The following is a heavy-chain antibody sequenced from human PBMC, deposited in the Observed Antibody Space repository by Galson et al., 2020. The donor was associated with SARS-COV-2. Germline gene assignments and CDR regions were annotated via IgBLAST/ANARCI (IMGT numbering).Heavy chain of an antibody. J-gene: IGHJ3*02. V-gene: IGHV1-69*04. CDR3: ARVRRAGADDALDI. CDR1: GGTFSSYA. Sequence: KISCTASGGTFSSYAISWVRQAPGQGLEWMGRIIPILGIANYAQKFQGRVTITADKSMSTAYMELSSLRSEDTAVYYCARVRRAGADDALDIWGQGTMVTVSS. D-gene: IGHD3-10*01. CDR2: IIPILGIA.